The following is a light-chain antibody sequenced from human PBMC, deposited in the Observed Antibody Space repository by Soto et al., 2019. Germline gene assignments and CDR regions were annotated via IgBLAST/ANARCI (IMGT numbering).Light chain of an antibody. V-gene: IGKV3-11*01. CDR1: QSVNSK. CDR2: DAS. Sequence: EIVLTQSPATLSLSPGGRATLSCRASQSVNSKLAWYQQKPGQAPRLLIYDASNRATGIPARFSGSATGTDFTLTISSLEPEDSAVYYCQQRWSWPLTFGGGTKVEIK. J-gene: IGKJ4*01. CDR3: QQRWSWPLT.